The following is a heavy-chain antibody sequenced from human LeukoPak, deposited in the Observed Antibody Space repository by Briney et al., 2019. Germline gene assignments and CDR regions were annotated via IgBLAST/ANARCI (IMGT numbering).Heavy chain of an antibody. CDR2: ISSSSYI. CDR3: ARGEWAAEFDY. J-gene: IGHJ4*02. Sequence: GGSLRLSCAASGFTFSSYSMNWVRQAPGKGLEWVSSISSSSYIYYADSVKGRFTISRDNAKNSLYLQMNSLRAEDTAVYYCARGEWAAEFDYWGQGTLVTVSS. CDR1: GFTFSSYS. V-gene: IGHV3-21*01. D-gene: IGHD3-3*01.